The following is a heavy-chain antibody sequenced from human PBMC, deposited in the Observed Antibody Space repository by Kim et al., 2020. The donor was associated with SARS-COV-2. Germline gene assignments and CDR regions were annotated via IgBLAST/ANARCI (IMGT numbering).Heavy chain of an antibody. J-gene: IGHJ6*02. CDR3: ARSPPPTMRNGMDV. CDR2: IGTAGDT. CDR1: GFTFSSYD. Sequence: GGSLRLSCAASGFTFSSYDMHWVRQATGKGLEWVSAIGTAGDTYYPGSVKGRFTISRENARNSLYLQMNGLRAGDTAVYYCARSPPPTMRNGMDVWGQGTTVTVSS. D-gene: IGHD3-22*01. V-gene: IGHV3-13*04.